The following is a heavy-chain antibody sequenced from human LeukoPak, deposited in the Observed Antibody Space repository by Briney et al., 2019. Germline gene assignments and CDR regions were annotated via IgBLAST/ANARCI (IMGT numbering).Heavy chain of an antibody. V-gene: IGHV1-2*04. CDR3: ARESRHFDVWGGMDV. CDR1: GYTFGAYY. D-gene: IGHD3-9*01. CDR2: INPSSGDT. Sequence: ASVKVSCKASGYTFGAYYIHWVRQAPGQGLEWMGRINPSSGDTNYAEKFQGWVTLTRDASINTAYMDLRRLKPDDTAIYYCARESRHFDVWGGMDVWGKGTTVTVSS. J-gene: IGHJ6*04.